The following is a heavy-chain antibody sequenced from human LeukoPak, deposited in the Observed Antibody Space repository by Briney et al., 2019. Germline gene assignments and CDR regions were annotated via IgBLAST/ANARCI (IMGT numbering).Heavy chain of an antibody. J-gene: IGHJ4*02. CDR2: IRYDDSIK. V-gene: IGHV3-30*02. D-gene: IGHD2-15*01. Sequence: GGSLRLSCAASGFTFSGYGMHWVRQAPGKGLEGVAFIRYDDSIKYYADSVKGRFIISRDNSKNTAFLQMISLRAEDTAVYYCARGWRPAPGDYWGQGTLVTVSS. CDR1: GFTFSGYG. CDR3: ARGWRPAPGDY.